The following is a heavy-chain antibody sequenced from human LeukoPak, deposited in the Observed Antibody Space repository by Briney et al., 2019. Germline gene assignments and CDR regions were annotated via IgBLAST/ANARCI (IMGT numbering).Heavy chain of an antibody. CDR1: GFTFSSYG. D-gene: IGHD5-18*01. V-gene: IGHV3-30*02. J-gene: IGHJ4*02. Sequence: GGSLRLSCAASGFTFSSYGMHWVRQAPGKGLEWVAFIRYDGSNKYYADSVKGRFTISRDNSKNTLYLQMNSLRSEDTAMYYCAREIGPRQLHLWGSAFDYWGQGTLVTVSS. CDR3: AREIGPRQLHLWGSAFDY. CDR2: IRYDGSNK.